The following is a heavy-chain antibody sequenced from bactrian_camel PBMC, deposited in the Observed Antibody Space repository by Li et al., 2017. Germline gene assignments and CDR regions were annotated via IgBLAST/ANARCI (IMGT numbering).Heavy chain of an antibody. CDR1: GFTFSGYW. CDR3: AASLGSTLRWQVVPPEAYNY. V-gene: IGHV3S1*01. J-gene: IGHJ4*01. D-gene: IGHD7*01. Sequence: HVQLVESGGDLVQPGGSLTLSCTASGFTFSGYWKYWVRQAPGKEREGVAAIDSDGSSTSYADSVKGRFTISRDNAKNTLYLQMNSLLPEDTAIYYCAASLGSTLRWQVVPPEAYNYWGQGTQVTVS. CDR2: IDSDGSST.